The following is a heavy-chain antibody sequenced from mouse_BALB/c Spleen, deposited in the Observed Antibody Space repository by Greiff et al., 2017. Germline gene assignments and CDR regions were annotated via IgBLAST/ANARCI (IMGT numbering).Heavy chain of an antibody. CDR3: ARDPWYFDV. CDR1: GYSITSGYY. V-gene: IGHV3-6*02. Sequence: EVQLQQSGPGLVKPSQSLSLTCSVTGYSITSGYYWNWIRQFPGNKLEWMGYISYDGSNNYNPSLKNRISITRDTSKNQFFLKLNSVTTEDTATYYCARDPWYFDVWGAGTTVTVSS. J-gene: IGHJ1*01. CDR2: ISYDGSN.